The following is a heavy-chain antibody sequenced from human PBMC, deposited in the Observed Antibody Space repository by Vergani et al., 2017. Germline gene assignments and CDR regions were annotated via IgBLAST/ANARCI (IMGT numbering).Heavy chain of an antibody. J-gene: IGHJ3*02. V-gene: IGHV3-21*04. CDR3: AKTYYYDSSGYSAFDI. D-gene: IGHD3-22*01. CDR1: GFTFSSYS. Sequence: EVQLVESGGGLVKPGGSLRLSCAASGFTFSSYSMNWVRQAPGKGLEWVSSISSGSTYIYYADSVKGRFTTSRDNAKNSLYLQMNSLRAEDTAVYYCAKTYYYDSSGYSAFDIWGQGTMVTVSS. CDR2: ISSGSTYI.